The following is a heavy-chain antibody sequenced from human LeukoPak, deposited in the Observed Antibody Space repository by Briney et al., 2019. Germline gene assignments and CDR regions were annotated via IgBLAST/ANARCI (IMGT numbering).Heavy chain of an antibody. J-gene: IGHJ6*03. CDR3: AKGRGWEASYYYYYMDV. CDR2: INWNSVII. Sequence: PGGSLRLSCAASGFTFDDYAMHWVRQVPGKGLEWVSGINWNSVIIHYADSVKGRFTISRDNSKNTLYLQMNSLRAEDTAVYYCAKGRGWEASYYYYYMDVWGKGTTVTISS. D-gene: IGHD1-26*01. CDR1: GFTFDDYA. V-gene: IGHV3-9*01.